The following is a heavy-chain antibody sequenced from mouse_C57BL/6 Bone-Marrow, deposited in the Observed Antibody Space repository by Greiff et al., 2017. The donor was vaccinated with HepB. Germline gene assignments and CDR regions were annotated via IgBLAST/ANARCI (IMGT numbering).Heavy chain of an antibody. CDR3: AREGDGYYLYAMDY. CDR2: IDPSDSYT. D-gene: IGHD2-3*01. CDR1: GYTFTSYW. V-gene: IGHV1-69*01. Sequence: VKLQQPGAELVMPGASVKLSCKASGYTFTSYWMHWVKQRPGQGLEWIGEIDPSDSYTNYNQKFKGKSTLTVDKSSSTAYMQLSSLTSEDSAVYYCAREGDGYYLYAMDYWGQGTSVTVSS. J-gene: IGHJ4*01.